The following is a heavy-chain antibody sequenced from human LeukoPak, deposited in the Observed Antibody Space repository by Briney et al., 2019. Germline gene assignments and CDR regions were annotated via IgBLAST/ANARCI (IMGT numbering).Heavy chain of an antibody. D-gene: IGHD3-22*01. J-gene: IGHJ3*02. CDR1: GFTFSTHG. Sequence: GGSLSLSCAASGFTFSTHGMHWVRQAPGKGLEWVAFIRYDGINKYYADSVKGRFTISRDSFKNTLYLQMNSLRAEDTAVYYCATITMIVVVITHDAFDIWGQGTMVTVSS. V-gene: IGHV3-30*02. CDR2: IRYDGINK. CDR3: ATITMIVVVITHDAFDI.